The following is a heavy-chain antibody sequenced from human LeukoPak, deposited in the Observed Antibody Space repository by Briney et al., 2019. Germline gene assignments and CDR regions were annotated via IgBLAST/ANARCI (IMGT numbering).Heavy chain of an antibody. D-gene: IGHD4-11*01. J-gene: IGHJ4*01. Sequence: GGSLRLSCAASGFIYSHYGMHWVRQAPGKGLEWVAVIWSDGSNRFYAGSVKGRFTISRDNSQNTLFLQMNSLRAEDTAMYYCARDAQGGFDYSNSLKYWGHGTLVTVSS. V-gene: IGHV3-33*01. CDR3: ARDAQGGFDYSNSLKY. CDR1: GFIYSHYG. CDR2: IWSDGSNR.